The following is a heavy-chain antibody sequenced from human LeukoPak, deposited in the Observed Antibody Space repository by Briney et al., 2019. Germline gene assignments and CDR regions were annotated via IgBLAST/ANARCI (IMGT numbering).Heavy chain of an antibody. D-gene: IGHD1-7*01. J-gene: IGHJ4*02. CDR1: GFTFSSFN. Sequence: GGSLRLSCAAAGFTFSSFNMNWVRQAPGKGLEWVSCISSSTSTIYYADSVKGRFTISRDNGENSLYLQMNSLRAEDTAVYYCARGMETTPRFDYWGQGTLVTVSS. CDR3: ARGMETTPRFDY. V-gene: IGHV3-48*01. CDR2: ISSSTSTI.